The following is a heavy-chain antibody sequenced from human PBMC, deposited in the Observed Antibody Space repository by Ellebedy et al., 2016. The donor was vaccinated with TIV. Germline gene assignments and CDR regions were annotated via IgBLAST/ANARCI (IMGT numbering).Heavy chain of an antibody. Sequence: GESLKISXAASGFTFSSYAMSWVRQAPGKGLEWVSAISGSGGSTYYADSVKGRFTISRDNSKNTLYLQMNSLRAEDTAVYYCAKGCWCGELLLYYLDYWGQGTLVTVSS. CDR2: ISGSGGST. D-gene: IGHD3-10*01. J-gene: IGHJ4*02. CDR1: GFTFSSYA. V-gene: IGHV3-23*01. CDR3: AKGCWCGELLLYYLDY.